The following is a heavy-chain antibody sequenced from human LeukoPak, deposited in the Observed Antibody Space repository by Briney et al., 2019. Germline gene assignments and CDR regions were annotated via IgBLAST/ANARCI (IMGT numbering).Heavy chain of an antibody. D-gene: IGHD5-12*01. CDR2: VNSDGSGT. CDR3: ARESKYSGYPFDY. V-gene: IGHV3-74*01. Sequence: XFSSYXXXWVRHAPGKGXVXXSRVNSDGSGTTYADSVKGRFTISRDNAKNTLYLQMNSLRAEDTAVYYCARESKYSGYPFDYWGQGTLVTVSS. CDR1: XFSSYX. J-gene: IGHJ4*02.